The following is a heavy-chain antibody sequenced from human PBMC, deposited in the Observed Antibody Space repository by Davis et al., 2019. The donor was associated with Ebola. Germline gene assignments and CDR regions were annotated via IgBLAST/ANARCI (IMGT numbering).Heavy chain of an antibody. D-gene: IGHD5-12*01. CDR1: GLTFSSYS. CDR3: ARDFGSVDIDLPTAGCDH. V-gene: IGHV3-48*02. Sequence: GESLKIPCVASGLTFSSYSMDWVRQAPGKGLEWISYISGSGKTIHYADSVKGRFTITRDNAKNSVYLQMNSLRDEDTAVYYCARDFGSVDIDLPTAGCDHWGLGTLVTVSS. J-gene: IGHJ4*02. CDR2: ISGSGKTI.